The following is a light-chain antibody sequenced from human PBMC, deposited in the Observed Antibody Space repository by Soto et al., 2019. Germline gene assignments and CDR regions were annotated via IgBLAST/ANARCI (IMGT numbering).Light chain of an antibody. V-gene: IGKV3-11*01. CDR2: ESS. CDR1: QSVSSN. Sequence: EIVMTQSPATLSVSPGERATLSCRASQSVSSNLAWYQQKPGQAPRLLIYESSNRATGIAARFSGSGSGTDFTLTISSLEPEDLAVYYCQQRSNWPRTFGQGTKVDIK. CDR3: QQRSNWPRT. J-gene: IGKJ1*01.